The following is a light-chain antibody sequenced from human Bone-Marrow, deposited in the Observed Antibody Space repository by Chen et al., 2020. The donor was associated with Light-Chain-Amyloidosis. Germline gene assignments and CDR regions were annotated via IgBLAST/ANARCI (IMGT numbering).Light chain of an antibody. CDR2: KAS. CDR3: QQYNSYST. J-gene: IGKJ2*01. Sequence: DIQMTQSPSTLSASVGDRVTITCRASQSFTTWLAWYQQKPGKAPKLLIYKASSLESGVPSRFSGSGSGTEFTLTISSLQPDDFATYYCQQYNSYSTFGQGIKLEIK. V-gene: IGKV1-5*03. CDR1: QSFTTW.